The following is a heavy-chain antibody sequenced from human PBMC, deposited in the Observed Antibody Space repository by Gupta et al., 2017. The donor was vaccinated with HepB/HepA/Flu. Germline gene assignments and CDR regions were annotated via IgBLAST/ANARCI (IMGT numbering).Heavy chain of an antibody. V-gene: IGHV3-23*01. CDR3: AKINDFWSGSPSYYFDY. D-gene: IGHD3-3*01. CDR1: GFTFSSYA. J-gene: IGHJ4*02. CDR2: ISGSGGTT. Sequence: EVQLLESGGGLVQPGGSLRLSCAASGFTFSSYAMSWVRQAPGKGLEWVSDISGSGGTTYYGDSVKGRFTISRDNSKNTLYLQMNSLRAEDTAVYYCAKINDFWSGSPSYYFDYWGQGTLVTVSS.